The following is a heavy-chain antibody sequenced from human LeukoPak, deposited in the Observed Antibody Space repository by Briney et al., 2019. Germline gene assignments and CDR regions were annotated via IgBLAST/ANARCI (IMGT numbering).Heavy chain of an antibody. Sequence: PGGSLRLSCAASGFTFSTYGMHWVRQAPGKGLEWVAVIWYDGSNKYYADSVKGRFTISRDNSKNALYLQMNSLRAEDTAVYYCARGGSSWYSSSFDYWGQGTLVTVSS. D-gene: IGHD6-13*01. CDR2: IWYDGSNK. J-gene: IGHJ4*02. CDR1: GFTFSTYG. CDR3: ARGGSSWYSSSFDY. V-gene: IGHV3-33*01.